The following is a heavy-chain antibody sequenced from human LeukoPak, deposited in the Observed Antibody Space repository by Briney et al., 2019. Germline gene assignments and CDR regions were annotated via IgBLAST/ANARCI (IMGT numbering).Heavy chain of an antibody. CDR1: GFTFSSYS. J-gene: IGHJ4*02. CDR2: ISSSSSSYI. D-gene: IGHD3-16*02. Sequence: GGSLRLSCAASGFTFSSYSMNWVRQAPGKGLEWVSSISSSSSSYIYYADSVKGRFTISRDNAKNSLYLQMNSLRAEDTAVYYCACSLGELSLSGDYWGQGTLVTVSS. CDR3: ACSLGELSLSGDY. V-gene: IGHV3-21*01.